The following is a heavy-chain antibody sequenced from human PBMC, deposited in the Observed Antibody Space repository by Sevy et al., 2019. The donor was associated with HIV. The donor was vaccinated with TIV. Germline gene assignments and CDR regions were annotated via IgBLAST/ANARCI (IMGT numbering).Heavy chain of an antibody. CDR2: INHSGST. J-gene: IGHJ4*02. CDR3: ARGVGNSYGYDPDY. V-gene: IGHV4-34*01. CDR1: RGSFTGYY. D-gene: IGHD5-18*01. Sequence: SETLSLTCAVYRGSFTGYYWSWIRQPPGKGLEWIGEINHSGSTTYNPSLKSRVTISVDTSKNQFSLRLTSVTAADTSVYYCARGVGNSYGYDPDYWGQGTLVTVSS.